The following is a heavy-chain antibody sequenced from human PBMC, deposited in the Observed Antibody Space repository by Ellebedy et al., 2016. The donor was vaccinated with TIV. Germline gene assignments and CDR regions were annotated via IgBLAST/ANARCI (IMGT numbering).Heavy chain of an antibody. Sequence: SETLSLXXTVSGGPISTDSYNWAWIRQPPGKGLEWLGSAYYSGTTYYNPSLNSRVTISVDTSKNQFSLKLSSVTAADTAVYYCASLSLPTWVGGMDLWGQGTTVTVSS. D-gene: IGHD3-10*01. J-gene: IGHJ6*02. V-gene: IGHV4-39*01. CDR3: ASLSLPTWVGGMDL. CDR2: AYYSGTT. CDR1: GGPISTDSYN.